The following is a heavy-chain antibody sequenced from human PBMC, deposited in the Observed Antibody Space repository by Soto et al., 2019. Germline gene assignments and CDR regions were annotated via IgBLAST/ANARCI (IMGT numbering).Heavy chain of an antibody. CDR1: GFTVSNYY. J-gene: IGHJ6*02. CDR2: IFTGGGT. CDR3: AKDRVTMIVRSGMDV. D-gene: IGHD3-22*01. V-gene: IGHV3-53*01. Sequence: PGGSLRLSCAASGFTVSNYYMSWVRQAPGKGLEWVSVIFTGGGTSYADSVKGRFTISRDNSKNTVFLQMNSLRAEDAAVYYCAKDRVTMIVRSGMDVWGQGTTVTVSS.